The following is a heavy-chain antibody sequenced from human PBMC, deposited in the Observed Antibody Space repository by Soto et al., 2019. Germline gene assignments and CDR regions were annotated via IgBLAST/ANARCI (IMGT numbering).Heavy chain of an antibody. CDR2: IYYSGST. CDR1: GGSISSSSYY. V-gene: IGHV4-39*01. Sequence: SETLSLTCTVSGGSISSSSYYWGWIRQPPGKGLEWIGSIYYSGSTYYNPSLKSRVTISVDTSKNQFSLKLSSVTAADTAVYYCARQPASHRGYSSSWLGGNWFDPWGQGTLVTVSS. D-gene: IGHD6-13*01. CDR3: ARQPASHRGYSSSWLGGNWFDP. J-gene: IGHJ5*02.